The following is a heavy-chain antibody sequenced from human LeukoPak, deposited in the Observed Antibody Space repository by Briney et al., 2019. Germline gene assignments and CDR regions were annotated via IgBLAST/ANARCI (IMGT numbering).Heavy chain of an antibody. J-gene: IGHJ4*02. Sequence: GVSLRLSCAASGFTFSSYAMSWVRQAPGKGLEWVSAISGSGGSTYYADSVKGRFTISRDNSKNTLYLQMNSLRAEDTAVYYCARDPPEYYGSGSYYRYWGQGTLVTVSS. CDR3: ARDPPEYYGSGSYYRY. CDR2: ISGSGGST. CDR1: GFTFSSYA. D-gene: IGHD3-10*01. V-gene: IGHV3-23*01.